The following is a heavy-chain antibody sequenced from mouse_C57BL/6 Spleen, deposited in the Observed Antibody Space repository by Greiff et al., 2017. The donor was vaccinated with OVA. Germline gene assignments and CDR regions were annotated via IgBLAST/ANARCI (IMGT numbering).Heavy chain of an antibody. V-gene: IGHV3-1*01. D-gene: IGHD4-1*01. Sequence: EVQVVESGPGMVKPSQSLSLTCTVTGYSITSGYDWHWIRHFPGNKLEWMGYISYSGSTNYNPSLKSRISITHDTSKNHFFLKLNSVTTEDTATYYCATGTSFPWFAYWGQGTLVTVSA. CDR3: ATGTSFPWFAY. CDR2: ISYSGST. J-gene: IGHJ3*01. CDR1: GYSITSGYD.